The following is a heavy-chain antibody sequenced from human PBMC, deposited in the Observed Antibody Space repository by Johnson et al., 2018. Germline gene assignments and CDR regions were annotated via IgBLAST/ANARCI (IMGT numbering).Heavy chain of an antibody. CDR3: AKDMGIAVAGYYYGMDV. Sequence: QLVQSGGGLVQPGGSLRLSCAASGFTFSSYAMSWVRQAPGKGLEWVSAISGRGGSTYYADSVKGRFTISRDNSKNTLYLQMNSLRAEDTALYYCAKDMGIAVAGYYYGMDVWGQGTTVTVSS. CDR1: GFTFSSYA. V-gene: IGHV3-23*04. J-gene: IGHJ6*02. CDR2: ISGRGGST. D-gene: IGHD6-19*01.